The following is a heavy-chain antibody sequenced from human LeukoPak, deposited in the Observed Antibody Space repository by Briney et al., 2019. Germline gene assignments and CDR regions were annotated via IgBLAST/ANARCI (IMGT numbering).Heavy chain of an antibody. D-gene: IGHD6-13*01. CDR3: ARGIRGWGTSWYGD. CDR2: IYYSGST. J-gene: IGHJ4*02. Sequence: SETLSLTCTVSGGSISSSSYYWGWIRQPPGKGLEWIGSIYYSGSTYYNPSLKSRVTISLDTSKNQFSLKLTSLTAADTAVYYCARGIRGWGTSWYGDWGQGTLVTVSS. CDR1: GGSISSSSYY. V-gene: IGHV4-39*07.